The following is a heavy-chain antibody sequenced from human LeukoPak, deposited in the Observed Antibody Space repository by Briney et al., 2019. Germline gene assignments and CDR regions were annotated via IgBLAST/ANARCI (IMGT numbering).Heavy chain of an antibody. CDR3: AKDADISVELVVITSFDS. Sequence: GGSLRLSCAASGFTLTDYYMSWIRQAPGKGLEWVSYISSSGDTIYYADSVKGRFTISRDNSKNMLYLQMNSLRAEDTALYYCAKDADISVELVVITSFDSWGQGTLVTVSS. CDR2: ISSSGDTI. V-gene: IGHV3-11*01. CDR1: GFTLTDYY. D-gene: IGHD3-22*01. J-gene: IGHJ4*02.